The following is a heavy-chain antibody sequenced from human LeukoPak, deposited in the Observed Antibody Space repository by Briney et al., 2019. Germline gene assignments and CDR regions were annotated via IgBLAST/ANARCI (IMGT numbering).Heavy chain of an antibody. J-gene: IGHJ5*02. V-gene: IGHV1-2*02. CDR3: ARSDDSSGYYKNWFDP. CDR2: LNPNSGGT. D-gene: IGHD3-22*01. CDR1: GYTFTGYY. Sequence: ASVKVFCRASGYTFTGYYMHWVRQAPGQGLEWMGRLNPNSGGTNYAQKFQGRVTMTRDTSNSTAYRELSRLRSDDTAAYHYARSDDSSGYYKNWFDPGGQGTLVTVSS.